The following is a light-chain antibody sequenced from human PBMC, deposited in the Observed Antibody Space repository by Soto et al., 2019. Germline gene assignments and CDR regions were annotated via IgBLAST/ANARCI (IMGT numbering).Light chain of an antibody. J-gene: IGLJ1*01. CDR3: QVWDSSSDHPDYV. CDR2: YDS. V-gene: IGLV3-21*04. Sequence: SYELTQPPSVTVAQGKTARITCGGNNIGSKSVHWYQQKPGQAPVLVIYYDSDRPSGIPERFSGSNSGNTATLTISRVEAGDEAEYYCQVWDSSSDHPDYVFGTGTKLTVL. CDR1: NIGSKS.